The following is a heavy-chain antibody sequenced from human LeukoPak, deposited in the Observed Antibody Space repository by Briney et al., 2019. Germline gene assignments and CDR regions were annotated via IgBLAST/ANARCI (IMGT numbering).Heavy chain of an antibody. CDR1: GFTFSNYG. Sequence: GGSLRLSCAASGFTFSNYGMHWVRQAPGKGLEWVAVIWYDGSTKYYADSVEGRFTISRDNSKNTLYLQMNSLRAEDTAVYYCARRTFSGAGTGGDFDYWGQGTLVTVSS. D-gene: IGHD6-13*01. V-gene: IGHV3-33*01. CDR3: ARRTFSGAGTGGDFDY. J-gene: IGHJ4*02. CDR2: IWYDGSTK.